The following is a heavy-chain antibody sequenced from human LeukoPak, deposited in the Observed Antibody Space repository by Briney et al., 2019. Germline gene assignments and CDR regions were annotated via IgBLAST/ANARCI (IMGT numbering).Heavy chain of an antibody. CDR1: GFIFSNYG. Sequence: GGSLRLSCAASGFIFSNYGMNWVRQAPGKGLEWVAAISASGSATSYADSVKGRFTISRDNSKNTLYLQMNSLRAEDTAVYYCAKVSGFGTFSHWYFDLWGRGTLVTVSS. D-gene: IGHD3-10*01. CDR2: ISASGSAT. V-gene: IGHV3-23*01. CDR3: AKVSGFGTFSHWYFDL. J-gene: IGHJ2*01.